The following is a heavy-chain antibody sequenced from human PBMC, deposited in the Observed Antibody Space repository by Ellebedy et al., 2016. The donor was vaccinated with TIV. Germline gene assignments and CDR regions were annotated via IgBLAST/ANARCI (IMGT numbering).Heavy chain of an antibody. J-gene: IGHJ3*02. D-gene: IGHD4-17*01. Sequence: PGGSLRLSCTGSGYSFSSYWIAWLRQMPGKGLVWMGIIYHGDSDTRYSPSFPGQVTISADKSISTAYLQWSSLKASDTAIYYCARPARNGDLITYDIWGQGTMVTVSS. CDR3: ARPARNGDLITYDI. CDR1: GYSFSSYW. V-gene: IGHV5-51*01. CDR2: IYHGDSDT.